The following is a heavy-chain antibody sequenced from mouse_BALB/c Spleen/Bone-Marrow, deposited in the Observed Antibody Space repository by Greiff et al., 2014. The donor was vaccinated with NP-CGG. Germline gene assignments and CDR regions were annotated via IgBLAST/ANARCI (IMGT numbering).Heavy chain of an antibody. D-gene: IGHD2-14*01. CDR1: GFNIKDTY. V-gene: IGHV14-3*02. J-gene: IGHJ1*01. CDR2: IDPANGNT. Sequence: VQLQQPGAELVKPGASVKLSCTASGFNIKDTYMRWVKQRPEQGLEWIGRIDPANGNTKYDPKFQGKATITADTSSNTAYLQLSSLTSEDTAVYYCASYRYAWYFDVWAAGTTVTVSS. CDR3: ASYRYAWYFDV.